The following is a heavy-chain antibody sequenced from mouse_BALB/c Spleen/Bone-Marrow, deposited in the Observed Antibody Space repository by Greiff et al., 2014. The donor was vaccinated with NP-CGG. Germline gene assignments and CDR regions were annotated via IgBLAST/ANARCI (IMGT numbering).Heavy chain of an antibody. D-gene: IGHD3-1*01. CDR2: INPSTGYT. V-gene: IGHV1-7*01. Sequence: QVQLKESGAELAKPGASVRMSCKASGYTFTSYWMHWVKQRPGQGLEWIGYINPSTGYTEYNQKFKDKATLTADKSSSTAYMQLSSLTSGDSAVYYCARPRGYRAHYAMDYWGQGTSVTVSS. J-gene: IGHJ4*01. CDR3: ARPRGYRAHYAMDY. CDR1: GYTFTSYW.